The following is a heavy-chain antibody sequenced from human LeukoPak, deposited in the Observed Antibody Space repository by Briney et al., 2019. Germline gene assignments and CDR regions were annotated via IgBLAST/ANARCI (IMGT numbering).Heavy chain of an antibody. D-gene: IGHD6-6*01. Sequence: GGSLRLSCAASGLTFSSYAMSWVRQAPGKGLGWVSGISGSSDSTYYADSVKGRFTISRDNSKNTLYLQMNRLRAEDTAIYYCAKGDSSSSDPRLGYFDYWGQGTLVTVSS. CDR1: GLTFSSYA. CDR3: AKGDSSSSDPRLGYFDY. J-gene: IGHJ4*02. CDR2: ISGSSDST. V-gene: IGHV3-23*01.